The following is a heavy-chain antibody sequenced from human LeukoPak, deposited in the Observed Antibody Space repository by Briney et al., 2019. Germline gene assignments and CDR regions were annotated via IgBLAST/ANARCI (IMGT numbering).Heavy chain of an antibody. CDR2: TSSSGGST. D-gene: IGHD4-17*01. J-gene: IGHJ6*02. V-gene: IGHV3-23*01. CDR1: GFTFSIYA. Sequence: GRSLRLSCAASGFTFSIYAMTWVRQAPGKGLEWGSSTSSSGGSTYYADSVKGRFTISRDNSKNTLCVQMNSLRAENTAVYYCANSLGGDYYYYGMDVWAQGTTVTVSS. CDR3: ANSLGGDYYYYGMDV.